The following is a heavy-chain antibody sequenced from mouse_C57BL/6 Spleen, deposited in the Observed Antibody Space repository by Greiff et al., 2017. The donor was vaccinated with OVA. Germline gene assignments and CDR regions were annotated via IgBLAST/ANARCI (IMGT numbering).Heavy chain of an antibody. Sequence: QVQLQQSGAELVRPGTSVKVSCKASGYAFTNYLIEWVKQRPGQGLEWIGVINPGSGGTNYNEKFKGKATLTADKSSSTAYMQLSSLTSEDSAVYFCARQQSLNWGWFAYWGQGTLVTVSA. V-gene: IGHV1-54*01. D-gene: IGHD4-1*01. J-gene: IGHJ3*01. CDR1: GYAFTNYL. CDR2: INPGSGGT. CDR3: ARQQSLNWGWFAY.